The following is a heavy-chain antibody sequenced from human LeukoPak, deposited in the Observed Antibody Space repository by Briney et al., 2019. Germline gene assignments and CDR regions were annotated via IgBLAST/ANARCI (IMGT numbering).Heavy chain of an antibody. CDR1: GGTFGDYA. CDR3: ASPPADYYDSRDYFDY. CDR2: IIPILGIA. V-gene: IGHV1-69*04. J-gene: IGHJ4*02. D-gene: IGHD3-22*01. Sequence: SVKVSCKPSGGTFGDYAFSWVRQAPGQGLEWMGRIIPILGIANYAQKFQGRVTITADKSTSTAYMELSSLRSEDTAVYYCASPPADYYDSRDYFDYWGQGTLVTVSS.